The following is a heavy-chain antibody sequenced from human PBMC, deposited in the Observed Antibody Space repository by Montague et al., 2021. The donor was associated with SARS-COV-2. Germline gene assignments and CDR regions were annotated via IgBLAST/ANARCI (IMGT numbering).Heavy chain of an antibody. CDR1: GGSISSYY. J-gene: IGHJ5*02. CDR3: ARGPLEVPAAGNWFDP. V-gene: IGHV4-59*01. CDR2: IYNSGST. D-gene: IGHD2-2*01. Sequence: SETLSLTCTVSGGSISSYYWSWIRQSPGKGLEWIGYIYNSGSTNYNPSLKSRVTISVDTSKNQFSLKLSSVTAADTAVYYCARGPLEVPAAGNWFDPWGQGTLVTVSS.